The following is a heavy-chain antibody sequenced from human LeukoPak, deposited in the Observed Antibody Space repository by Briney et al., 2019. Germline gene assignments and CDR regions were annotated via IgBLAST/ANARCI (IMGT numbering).Heavy chain of an antibody. D-gene: IGHD1-26*01. Sequence: GRSLRLSCTASAFTFGDYAMNWVRQAPGKGLEWVGFIRSKAYGGTTEYAASVRGRFTISRDDSKSIAYLQMNSLKSEDTAVYYCTRDRSGSYGGRVAFDIWGQGTMVIVSS. CDR1: AFTFGDYA. V-gene: IGHV3-49*04. CDR2: IRSKAYGGTT. CDR3: TRDRSGSYGGRVAFDI. J-gene: IGHJ3*02.